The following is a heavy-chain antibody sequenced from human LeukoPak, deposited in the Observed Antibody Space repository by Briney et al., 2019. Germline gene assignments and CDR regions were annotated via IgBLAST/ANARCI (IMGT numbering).Heavy chain of an antibody. D-gene: IGHD3/OR15-3a*01. V-gene: IGHV4-34*01. Sequence: PSETLSLTCAVYGGAFSGYYWSWIRQSPEQGLVWIGEINYSGTTISNPPLEGRVSMSMDLTRKRFSLELTSVTAADTAVYYCARRGEWTAWNFDYWAQGSLVSVSS. CDR1: GGAFSGYY. J-gene: IGHJ4*02. CDR3: ARRGEWTAWNFDY. CDR2: INYSGTT.